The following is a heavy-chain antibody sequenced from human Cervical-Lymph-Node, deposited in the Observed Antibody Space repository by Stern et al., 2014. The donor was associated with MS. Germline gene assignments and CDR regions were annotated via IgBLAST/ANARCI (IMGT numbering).Heavy chain of an antibody. J-gene: IGHJ5*02. V-gene: IGHV3-30*18. CDR3: AKDPHDYSNYGSNWFDP. CDR2: LSYDGSNM. D-gene: IGHD4-11*01. CDR1: GFTFSIYG. Sequence: VQLVESGGGVVQPGRSLRLSCAASGFTFSIYGMHWVRPAPGKGLEWVAILSYDGSNMYYTDSVKGRFTISRDNSKNTLYLQMNSLRVEDTAVYYCAKDPHDYSNYGSNWFDPWGQGTLVTVSS.